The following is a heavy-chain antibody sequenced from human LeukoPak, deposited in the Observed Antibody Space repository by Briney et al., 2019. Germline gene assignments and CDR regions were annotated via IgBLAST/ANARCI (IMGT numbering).Heavy chain of an antibody. CDR3: AKTYDFWSGYQYYFDY. J-gene: IGHJ4*02. CDR2: ISGSGGST. CDR1: GFTFSSYA. Sequence: GGSLRLSCAASGFTFSSYAMSWVRQAPGKGLEWVSAISGSGGSTYYADSVKGRFTISRDNSKNTLYLQMSSLRAEDTAVYYCAKTYDFWSGYQYYFDYWGQGTLVTVSS. D-gene: IGHD3-3*01. V-gene: IGHV3-23*01.